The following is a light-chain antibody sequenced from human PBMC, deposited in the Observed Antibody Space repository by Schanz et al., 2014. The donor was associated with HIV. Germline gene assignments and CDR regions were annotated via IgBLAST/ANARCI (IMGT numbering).Light chain of an antibody. CDR2: DVS. J-gene: IGLJ2*01. Sequence: NYGSWYQQHSFKAPKLMIYDVSNRPSGVSNRFSGSKSGNTASLTVSGLQAEDEDDYYCSSYAGNSNNLNVVFGGGTKVTVL. CDR3: SSYAGNSNNLNVV. CDR1: NY. V-gene: IGLV2-14*03.